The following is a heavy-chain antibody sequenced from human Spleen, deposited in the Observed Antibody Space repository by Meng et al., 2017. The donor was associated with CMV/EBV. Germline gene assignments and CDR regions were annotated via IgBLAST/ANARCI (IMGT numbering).Heavy chain of an antibody. CDR2: IRYDGNNK. D-gene: IGHD6-6*01. CDR1: GFTFSSYG. Sequence: GGSLRLSCAASGFTFSSYGMHWVRQAPGKGLEWVTFIRYDGNNKYYADSVKGRFTITRDNSKNTLHLHMNSLRPEDTAVYYCAKGEYNSPSLLDGWGQGTLVTVSS. V-gene: IGHV3-30*02. J-gene: IGHJ4*02. CDR3: AKGEYNSPSLLDG.